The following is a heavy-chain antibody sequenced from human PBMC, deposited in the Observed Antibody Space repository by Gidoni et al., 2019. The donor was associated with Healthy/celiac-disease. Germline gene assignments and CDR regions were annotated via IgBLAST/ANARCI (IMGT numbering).Heavy chain of an antibody. CDR3: ARGNQYCSSTSCYYNWFDP. CDR1: GGSISSGGYY. J-gene: IGHJ5*02. V-gene: IGHV4-31*03. D-gene: IGHD2-2*01. Sequence: QVQLQESGPGLVKPSQTLSLTCTVSGGSISSGGYYWSWIRQHPGKGLEWIGYIYYSGSTYYNPSLKSRVTISVDTSKNQFSLKLSSVTAADTAVYYCARGNQYCSSTSCYYNWFDPWGQGTLVTVSS. CDR2: IYYSGST.